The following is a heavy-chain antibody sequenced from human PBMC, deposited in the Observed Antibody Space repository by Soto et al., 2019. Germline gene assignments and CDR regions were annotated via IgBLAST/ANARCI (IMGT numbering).Heavy chain of an antibody. Sequence: GASVKVSCKASGYTFTSYGISWVRQVPGQGLEWMGWISAYNGNTNYAQKLQGRVTMTTDTSTSTAYMELRSLRSDDTAVYYCARAYSPATTMTRPGDYWGQGTLVTVSS. J-gene: IGHJ4*02. CDR2: ISAYNGNT. D-gene: IGHD4-17*01. V-gene: IGHV1-18*01. CDR1: GYTFTSYG. CDR3: ARAYSPATTMTRPGDY.